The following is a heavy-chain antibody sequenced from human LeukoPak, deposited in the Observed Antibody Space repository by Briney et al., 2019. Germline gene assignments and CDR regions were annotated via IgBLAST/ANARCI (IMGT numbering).Heavy chain of an antibody. CDR3: ARSICGGDCYYTIDY. J-gene: IGHJ4*02. V-gene: IGHV3-21*01. CDR2: ISSSSGYI. D-gene: IGHD2-21*02. CDR1: GFTFSSYS. Sequence: GGSLRLSCAASGFTFSSYSINWVRQAPGKGLEWVSSISSSSGYIYYADSVKGRFTISRDNAKNSLYLQMNSLRAEDTAVYYCARSICGGDCYYTIDYWGQGTLVTVSS.